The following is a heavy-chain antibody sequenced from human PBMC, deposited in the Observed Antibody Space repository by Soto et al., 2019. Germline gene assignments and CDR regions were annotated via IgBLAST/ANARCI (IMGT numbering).Heavy chain of an antibody. V-gene: IGHV3-7*03. CDR1: AFTFSSYW. CDR3: ARDLFEAARRGEYAFDI. Sequence: PVGSLRLSCAASAFTFSSYWMSWVRQAPGKGLEWVANIKQDGSEKYYVDSVKGRFTISRDNAKNSLCLQMNSLRAEDTAVYYCARDLFEAARRGEYAFDIWGQGTMVTVSS. D-gene: IGHD3-16*01. J-gene: IGHJ3*02. CDR2: IKQDGSEK.